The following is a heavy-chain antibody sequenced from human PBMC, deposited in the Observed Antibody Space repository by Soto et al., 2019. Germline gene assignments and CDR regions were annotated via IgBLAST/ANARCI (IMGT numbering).Heavy chain of an antibody. D-gene: IGHD3-3*01. J-gene: IGHJ4*02. CDR2: ISSSGRQT. V-gene: IGHV3-23*01. Sequence: EVQLLESGGGLVQPGGSLRLSCAASGFTFSSGAMSWVRQAPGKGLEWVSSISSSGRQTYYADSVRGRFTILRDNSKNALYLQMSSLRAGDTAVYYCAKDRTTFGVINQYFFDSWGQGTLVAVSS. CDR3: AKDRTTFGVINQYFFDS. CDR1: GFTFSSGA.